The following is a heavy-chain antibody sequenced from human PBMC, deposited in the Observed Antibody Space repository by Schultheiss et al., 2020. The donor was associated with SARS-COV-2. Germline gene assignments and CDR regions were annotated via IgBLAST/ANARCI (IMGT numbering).Heavy chain of an antibody. V-gene: IGHV5-10-1*01. J-gene: IGHJ5*02. CDR2: IDPTDSYT. Sequence: GGSLRLSCKGSGYSFTSYWIGWVRQMPGKGLEWMGAIDPTDSYTKYSPSFQGHVTISADKSINTAYLQWSSLKASDTAMYYCAKSPFYSSKKWFDPWGQGTLVTVSS. D-gene: IGHD6-13*01. CDR1: GYSFTSYW. CDR3: AKSPFYSSKKWFDP.